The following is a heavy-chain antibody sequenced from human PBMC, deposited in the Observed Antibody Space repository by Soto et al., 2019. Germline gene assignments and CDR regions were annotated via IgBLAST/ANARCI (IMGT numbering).Heavy chain of an antibody. CDR1: GYTFTSYY. J-gene: IGHJ4*02. V-gene: IGHV1-46*03. CDR3: ARVGGYDGRLDY. D-gene: IGHD5-12*01. Sequence: AXXVKVSCKASGYTFTSYYMHWARQAPGQGLEWMGIINPSGGSTSYAQKFQGRVTMTRDTSTSTVYMELSRLRSEDTAVYYCARVGGYDGRLDYWGQGTLVTVS. CDR2: INPSGGST.